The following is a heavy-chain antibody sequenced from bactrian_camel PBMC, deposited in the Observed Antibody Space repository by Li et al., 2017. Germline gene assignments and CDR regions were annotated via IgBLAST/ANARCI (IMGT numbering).Heavy chain of an antibody. D-gene: IGHD3*01. CDR1: GITFSRHD. J-gene: IGHJ7*01. Sequence: DVQLVESGGGLVQPGGSLRLSCLASGITFSRHDTSWVRQAPGKEREEEREGVATIDTDGTTTYAESVKGRSAITQDKSKNTLYLQMNSLNPEDTAMYYCAALLSHMGPTTSSVGRGIQALCPAFRYGVDYRGKGTQVTVS. V-gene: IGHV3S44*01. CDR2: TIDTDGTT.